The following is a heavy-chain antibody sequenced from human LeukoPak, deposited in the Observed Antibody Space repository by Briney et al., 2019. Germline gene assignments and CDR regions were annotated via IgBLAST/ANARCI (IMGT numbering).Heavy chain of an antibody. Sequence: PGGSLRLSCAASGFAFSSYSMNWVRQAPGKGLEWVSGISWNSGSIGYADSVKGRFTISRDNAKNSLYLQMNSLRAEDTALYYCVKDYDSSGYQLGDYWGQGTLVTVSS. CDR2: ISWNSGSI. D-gene: IGHD3-22*01. J-gene: IGHJ4*02. CDR3: VKDYDSSGYQLGDY. CDR1: GFAFSSYS. V-gene: IGHV3-9*01.